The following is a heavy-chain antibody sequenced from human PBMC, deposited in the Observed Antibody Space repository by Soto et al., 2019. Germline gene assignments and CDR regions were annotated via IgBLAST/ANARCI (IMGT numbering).Heavy chain of an antibody. Sequence: PGGSLRLSCAASGFTFSSCDMHWVRQATGKGLEWVSAIGTAGDTYYPGSVKGRFTISRENAKNSLYLQMNSLRAGDTAVYYCARGGNQVGSIFGVVPGYYGMDVWGQGTTVTVSS. CDR1: GFTFSSCD. V-gene: IGHV3-13*01. J-gene: IGHJ6*02. CDR3: ARGGNQVGSIFGVVPGYYGMDV. D-gene: IGHD3-3*01. CDR2: IGTAGDT.